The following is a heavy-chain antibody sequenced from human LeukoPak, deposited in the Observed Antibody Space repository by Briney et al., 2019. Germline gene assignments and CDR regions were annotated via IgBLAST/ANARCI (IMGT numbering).Heavy chain of an antibody. V-gene: IGHV3-48*03. CDR2: ISGSGSSI. Sequence: GGSLRLSCTASGFTFSTYEMNWVRQAPGKGLEWISYISGSGSSIFYADSLQGRFTVSRDNAKNSLYLQMNSLRAEDTAVYYCAREFLEQQPNRGFDPWGQGTLVTVSS. J-gene: IGHJ5*02. D-gene: IGHD6-13*01. CDR3: AREFLEQQPNRGFDP. CDR1: GFTFSTYE.